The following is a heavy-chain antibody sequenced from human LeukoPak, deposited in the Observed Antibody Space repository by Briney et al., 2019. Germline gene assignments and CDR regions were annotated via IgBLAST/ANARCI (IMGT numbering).Heavy chain of an antibody. Sequence: PSETLSLTCTVSGGSISSSSYHWGWIRQPPGKGLEWIGSIYYSGSTYYNPSLKSRVTISVDTSKNQFSLKLGSVTAADTAVYYCARRDGSIGAKDYWGQGTLVTVSS. CDR2: IYYSGST. D-gene: IGHD5-24*01. CDR1: GGSISSSSYH. V-gene: IGHV4-39*01. CDR3: ARRDGSIGAKDY. J-gene: IGHJ4*02.